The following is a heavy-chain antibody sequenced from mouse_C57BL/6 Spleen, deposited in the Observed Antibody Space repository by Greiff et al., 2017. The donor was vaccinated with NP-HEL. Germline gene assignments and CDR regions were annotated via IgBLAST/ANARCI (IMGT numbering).Heavy chain of an antibody. V-gene: IGHV1-26*01. Sequence: EVKLMESGPELVKPGASVKISCKASGYTFTDYYMNWVKQSHGKSLEWIGDINPNNGGTSYNQKFKGKATLTVDKSSSTAYMELRSLTSEDSAVYYCAQGYYGSGAMDYWGQGTSVTVSS. D-gene: IGHD1-1*01. CDR2: INPNNGGT. CDR3: AQGYYGSGAMDY. J-gene: IGHJ4*01. CDR1: GYTFTDYY.